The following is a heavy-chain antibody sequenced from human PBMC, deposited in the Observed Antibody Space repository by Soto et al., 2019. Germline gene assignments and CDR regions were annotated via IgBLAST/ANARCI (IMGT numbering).Heavy chain of an antibody. D-gene: IGHD2-15*01. Sequence: QLQLQESGPGLVKPSETLSLTCTVSGASISSSNYYRAWIRQPPGKGLEWIGSIHYTGSTYYNPSLKIRVTISEDTSKNQFSLKLTSVTAADTAVYYCARRECSGGTCHFDPWGQGTLVTVSS. V-gene: IGHV4-39*01. CDR3: ARRECSGGTCHFDP. CDR1: GASISSSNYY. J-gene: IGHJ5*02. CDR2: IHYTGST.